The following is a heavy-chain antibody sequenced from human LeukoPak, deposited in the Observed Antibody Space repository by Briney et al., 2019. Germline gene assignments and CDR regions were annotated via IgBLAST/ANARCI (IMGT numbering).Heavy chain of an antibody. D-gene: IGHD4-17*01. V-gene: IGHV3-30*03. J-gene: IGHJ4*02. CDR1: GFTFSSYG. Sequence: GGSLRLSCAASGFTFSSYGMHWVRQAPGKGLEWVAVISYDGSNKYYADSVKGRFTISRDNAKNSLYLQMNSLRAEDTAVYYCARDRSTVTTWVDYWGQGTLVTVSS. CDR2: ISYDGSNK. CDR3: ARDRSTVTTWVDY.